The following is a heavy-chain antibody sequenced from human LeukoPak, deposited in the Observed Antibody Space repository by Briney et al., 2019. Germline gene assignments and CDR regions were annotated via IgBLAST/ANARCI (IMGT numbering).Heavy chain of an antibody. D-gene: IGHD3-10*01. V-gene: IGHV1-18*01. J-gene: IGHJ6*04. CDR3: ARGFGDLDYYYGMDV. CDR1: GYMFTNYG. Sequence: ASVKVSCKASGYMFTNYGIVWVRQAPGQGPEWMGWISVYNDDTYYAQTFQGRVTMTTDTLTTTAYMELTSLRSDDTAVYYCARGFGDLDYYYGMDVWGTGTTVTVFS. CDR2: ISVYNDDT.